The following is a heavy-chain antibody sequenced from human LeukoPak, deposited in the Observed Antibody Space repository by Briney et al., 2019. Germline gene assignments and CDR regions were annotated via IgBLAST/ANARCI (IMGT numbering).Heavy chain of an antibody. CDR3: ATVRGSSRWGFTIWFDP. D-gene: IGHD6-13*01. CDR2: FDPEDGET. Sequence: GASVKVSCKVSGYTLTELSMHWVRQAPGKGLEWMGGFDPEDGETIYAQKFQGRVTMTEDTSTDTAHMELSSLRSEDTAVYYCATVRGSSRWGFTIWFDPWGQGTLVTVSS. CDR1: GYTLTELS. V-gene: IGHV1-24*01. J-gene: IGHJ5*02.